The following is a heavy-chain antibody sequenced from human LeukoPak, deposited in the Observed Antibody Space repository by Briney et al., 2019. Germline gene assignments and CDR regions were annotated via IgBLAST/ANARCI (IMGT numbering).Heavy chain of an antibody. CDR2: ISNDGSNK. D-gene: IGHD2-2*01. V-gene: IGHV3-30-3*01. CDR1: GFTFSNYA. Sequence: PGRSLRLSCAASGFTFSNYAMHWVRQAPGKGLEWVAVISNDGSNKYYADSVKGRFTISRDNSKNTLYLQMNSLRAEYTAVCYCARELGYCSSTSCPKYYYGMDVWGQGTTVTVPS. CDR3: ARELGYCSSTSCPKYYYGMDV. J-gene: IGHJ6*02.